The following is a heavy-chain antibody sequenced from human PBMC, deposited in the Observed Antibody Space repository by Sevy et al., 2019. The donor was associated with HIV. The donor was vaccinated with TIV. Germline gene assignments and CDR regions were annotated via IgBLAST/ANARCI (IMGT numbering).Heavy chain of an antibody. D-gene: IGHD3-10*01. J-gene: IGHJ6*02. CDR2: IGTAGDT. CDR3: ARVRPYYYGTGRGGDCYYYYGMDV. Sequence: GGSLRLSCAASGFTFSSYDMHWVRQATGKGLEWVSAIGTAGDTYYPGSVKGRFTISREKTKNSLYLQMNSVRAGDTAVYYCARVRPYYYGTGRGGDCYYYYGMDVWGQGTTVTVSS. CDR1: GFTFSSYD. V-gene: IGHV3-13*01.